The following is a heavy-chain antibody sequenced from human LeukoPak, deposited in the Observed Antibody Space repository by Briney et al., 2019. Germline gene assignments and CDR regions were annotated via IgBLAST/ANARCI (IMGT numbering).Heavy chain of an antibody. CDR1: SGSFSTSNYY. V-gene: IGHV4-39*06. CDR2: IFYSGST. D-gene: IGHD6-6*01. CDR3: ASSYSSSSALQHFDY. Sequence: SETLSLTCTVSSGSFSTSNYYWGWVRQPPGKALEWIGNIFYSGSTYYSPSLKSRVTISLDTSRNQFALNLGSVTAADTAVYYCASSYSSSSALQHFDYWGQGVLVTVSS. J-gene: IGHJ4*02.